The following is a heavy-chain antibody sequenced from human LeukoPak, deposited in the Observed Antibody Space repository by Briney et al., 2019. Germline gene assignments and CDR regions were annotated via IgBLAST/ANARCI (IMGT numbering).Heavy chain of an antibody. CDR1: GGSFSGYY. D-gene: IGHD6-13*01. J-gene: IGHJ5*02. CDR2: INHSGST. Sequence: SETLSLTCAVHGGSFSGYYWSWIRQPPGKGLEWIGEINHSGSTNYNPSLKSRVTISVDTSKNQFSLKLSSVTAADTAVYYCATYGIAAADSNQNWFDPWGQGTLVTVSS. CDR3: ATYGIAAADSNQNWFDP. V-gene: IGHV4-34*01.